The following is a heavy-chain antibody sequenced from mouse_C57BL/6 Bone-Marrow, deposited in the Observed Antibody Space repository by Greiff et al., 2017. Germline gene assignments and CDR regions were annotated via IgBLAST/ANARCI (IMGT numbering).Heavy chain of an antibody. Sequence: EVQLVESGPELVKPGASVKISCKASGYSFTDYNMNWVKQSNGKSLEWIGVINPNYGTTSYNQKFKGKATLTVDQSSSTAYMQLNSLTSEDSAVYDCARSGGLRDAMDYWGQGTSVTVSS. CDR3: ARSGGLRDAMDY. D-gene: IGHD2-2*01. CDR1: GYSFTDYN. CDR2: INPNYGTT. J-gene: IGHJ4*01. V-gene: IGHV1-39*01.